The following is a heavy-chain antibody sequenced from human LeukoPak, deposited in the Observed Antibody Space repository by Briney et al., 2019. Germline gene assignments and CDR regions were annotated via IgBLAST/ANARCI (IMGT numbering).Heavy chain of an antibody. CDR2: IYSGGST. Sequence: GGSLRLSCAASGSTVSSNYMSWVRQAPGKGLEWVSVIYSGGSTYYADSVKGRSTISRDNSKNTLYLQMNSLRAEDTAVYYCARVPRSSGWTYFDYWGQGTLVTVSS. J-gene: IGHJ4*02. D-gene: IGHD6-19*01. CDR3: ARVPRSSGWTYFDY. CDR1: GSTVSSNY. V-gene: IGHV3-66*01.